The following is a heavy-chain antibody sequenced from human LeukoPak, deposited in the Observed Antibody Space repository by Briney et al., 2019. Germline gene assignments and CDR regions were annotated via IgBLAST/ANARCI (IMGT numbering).Heavy chain of an antibody. J-gene: IGHJ6*02. CDR3: ATYSGSYYYGMDV. CDR1: GFTFSSYA. CDR2: ISGSGGST. Sequence: GGSLRLSCAASGFTFSSYAMSWVRQAPGKGLEWVSAISGSGGSTYYADSVKGRLTISRDNSKNTLYLQMNSLRAEDTAVYYCATYSGSYYYGMDVWGQGTTVTVSS. D-gene: IGHD1-26*01. V-gene: IGHV3-23*01.